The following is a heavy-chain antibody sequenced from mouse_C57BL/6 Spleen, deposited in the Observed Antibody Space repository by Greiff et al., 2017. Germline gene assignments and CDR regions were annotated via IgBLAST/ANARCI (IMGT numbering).Heavy chain of an antibody. CDR1: GYTFTDHT. J-gene: IGHJ3*01. V-gene: IGHV1-78*01. D-gene: IGHD1-1*01. CDR2: IYPRDGST. CDR3: ARSYYYGSSPFAY. Sequence: VQVVESDAELVKPGASVKISCKVSGYTFTDHTIHWMKQRPEQGLEWIGYIYPRDGSTKYNEKFKGKATLTADKSSSTAYMQLNSLTSEDSAVYFCARSYYYGSSPFAYWGQGTLVTVSA.